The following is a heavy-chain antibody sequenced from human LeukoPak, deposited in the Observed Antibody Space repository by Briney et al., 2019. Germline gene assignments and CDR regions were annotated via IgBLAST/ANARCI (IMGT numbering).Heavy chain of an antibody. J-gene: IGHJ5*02. D-gene: IGHD4-17*01. CDR3: ARGPVTPIQNWFDP. V-gene: IGHV1-24*01. CDR1: GYTLTELS. Sequence: GASVKVSCKVSGYTLTELSMHWVRQAPGKGLEWMGGFDPEDGETIYAQKFQGRVTMTEDTSTDTAYMELSRLTSDDTAVYYCARGPVTPIQNWFDPWGQGTLVTVSS. CDR2: FDPEDGET.